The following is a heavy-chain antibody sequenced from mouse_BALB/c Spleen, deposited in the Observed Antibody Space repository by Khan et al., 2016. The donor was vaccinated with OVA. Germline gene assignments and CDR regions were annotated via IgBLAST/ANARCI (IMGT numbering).Heavy chain of an antibody. J-gene: IGHJ4*01. CDR1: GYSITSDYA. CDR2: INYSGST. D-gene: IGHD2-3*01. Sequence: EVQLQESGPGLVNPSQSLSLTCTVTGYSITSDYAWNWIRQFPGNKLEWMGYINYSGSTNYNPALKSRISITRDTSKNTFFLQLNSVTTEDTATYYCASDGSRYNYAMDYWGQGTSVTVSS. V-gene: IGHV3-2*02. CDR3: ASDGSRYNYAMDY.